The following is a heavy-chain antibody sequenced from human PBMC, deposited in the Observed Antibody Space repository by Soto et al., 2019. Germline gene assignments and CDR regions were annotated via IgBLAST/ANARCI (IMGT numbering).Heavy chain of an antibody. CDR2: IIPVYGTT. V-gene: IGHV1-69*01. Sequence: QVQLVQSGAEVKKPGSSVRVSCKASGGTLNSYTISWVRQAPGQGLEWMGGIIPVYGTTDYAQKFQGRVTITADQSTGTAYLDLFSMRSEDTAIYCCSISNSYGRGEFWGQGTLVTVSS. CDR1: GGTLNSYT. CDR3: SISNSYGRGEF. J-gene: IGHJ4*02. D-gene: IGHD7-27*01.